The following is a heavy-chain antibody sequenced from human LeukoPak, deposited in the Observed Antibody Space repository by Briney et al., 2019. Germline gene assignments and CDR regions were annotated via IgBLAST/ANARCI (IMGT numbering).Heavy chain of an antibody. J-gene: IGHJ6*02. V-gene: IGHV4-34*01. Sequence: SGSTNYNPSLKSRVTISVDTSKNQFSLKLSSVTAADTAVYYCARIAAAGTSEGYYYYGMDVWGQGTTVTVSS. CDR3: ARIAAAGTSEGYYYYGMDV. D-gene: IGHD6-13*01. CDR2: SGST.